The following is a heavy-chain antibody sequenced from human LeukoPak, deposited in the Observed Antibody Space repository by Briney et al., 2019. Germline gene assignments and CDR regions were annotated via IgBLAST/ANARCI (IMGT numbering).Heavy chain of an antibody. D-gene: IGHD4-11*01. V-gene: IGHV4-30-4*08. Sequence: SETLSLTCTVSGGSISSGNYYWRWIRQPPGKGLEWIGYIYYSRSTYYNPSLKSRVTISVDTSKTQFSLKLTSVTATDTAVYYCARVRGDYRVGYYHYYHIDGWGRGTTVTVSS. CDR3: ARVRGDYRVGYYHYYHIDG. J-gene: IGHJ6*03. CDR1: GGSISSGNYY. CDR2: IYYSRST.